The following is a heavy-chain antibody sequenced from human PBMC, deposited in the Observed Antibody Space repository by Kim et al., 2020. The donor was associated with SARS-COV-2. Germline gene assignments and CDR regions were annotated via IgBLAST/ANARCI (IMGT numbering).Heavy chain of an antibody. V-gene: IGHV3-23*01. CDR2: ISGSGGTT. CDR3: ANLYCGGDCYDWYFDL. J-gene: IGHJ2*01. CDR1: GFTFSCYA. D-gene: IGHD2-21*02. Sequence: GGSLRLSCAASGFTFSCYAMSWVRQAPGKGLEWVSGISGSGGTTYYGDSVKGRFTMSRDNSKNTLYLQMNSLRAEDTAVYYCANLYCGGDCYDWYFDLWGRGTLVTVSS.